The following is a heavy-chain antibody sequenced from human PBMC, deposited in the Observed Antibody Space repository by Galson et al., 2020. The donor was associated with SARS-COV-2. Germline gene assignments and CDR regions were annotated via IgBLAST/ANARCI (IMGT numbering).Heavy chain of an antibody. CDR2: ISYDGSNK. D-gene: IGHD6-19*01. CDR3: AAVAVAGTASAYYYGMDV. V-gene: IGHV3-30*03. Sequence: GESLKISCAASGFTFSSYGMHWVRQAPGKGLEWVAVISYDGSNKYYADSVKGRFTISRDNSKNTLYLQMNSLRAEDTAVYYCAAVAVAGTASAYYYGMDVWGQGTTVTVSS. CDR1: GFTFSSYG. J-gene: IGHJ6*02.